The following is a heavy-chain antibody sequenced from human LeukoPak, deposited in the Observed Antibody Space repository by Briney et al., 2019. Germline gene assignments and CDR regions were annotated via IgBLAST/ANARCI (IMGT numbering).Heavy chain of an antibody. CDR3: AKDSYYSNYERSVGDAFDI. CDR1: AFTFSTYG. V-gene: IGHV3-30*02. Sequence: PGGSLRLSCAASAFTFSTYGMHWVRQAPGKGLEWVAFIRYDGSNKYYADSVKGRFTISRDNSKNTLYLQMNSLRAEDTAVYYCAKDSYYSNYERSVGDAFDIWAKGQWSPSLQ. J-gene: IGHJ3*02. CDR2: IRYDGSNK. D-gene: IGHD4-11*01.